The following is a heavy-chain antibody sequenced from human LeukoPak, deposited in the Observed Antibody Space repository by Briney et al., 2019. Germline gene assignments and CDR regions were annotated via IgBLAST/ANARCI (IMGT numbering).Heavy chain of an antibody. D-gene: IGHD1-26*01. CDR3: AKATAGVEATTGFDS. Sequence: SETLSLTCTVSGAPISTSYWNWIRQPAGKGLEWIGRNYISGSPKYNPSLKSRATMSVDTSKNHFSLKLRSVTAADTAVYYCAKATAGVEATTGFDSWGHGTLVTVAS. J-gene: IGHJ5*01. V-gene: IGHV4-4*07. CDR2: NYISGSP. CDR1: GAPISTSY.